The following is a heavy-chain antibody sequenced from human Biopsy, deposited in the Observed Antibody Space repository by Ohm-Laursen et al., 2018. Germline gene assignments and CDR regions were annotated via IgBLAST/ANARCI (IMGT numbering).Heavy chain of an antibody. CDR2: INCKTGAT. V-gene: IGHV1-2*02. D-gene: IGHD2-8*01. CDR3: ARDPLNGHKHFDY. J-gene: IGHJ4*02. Sequence: ASVKVSCKASSYTFTDYNIHWMRQAPGQGLEWLGYINCKTGATNYAQKFQGTVTMTRDTSISTAYLALGSVRSADTAIYYCARDPLNGHKHFDYWGQGSLVTVSS. CDR1: SYTFTDYN.